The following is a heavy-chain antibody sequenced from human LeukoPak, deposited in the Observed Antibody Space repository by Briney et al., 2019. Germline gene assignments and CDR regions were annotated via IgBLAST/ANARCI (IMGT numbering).Heavy chain of an antibody. CDR1: GFTFDDYA. V-gene: IGHV3-43*02. J-gene: IGHJ6*02. CDR2: ISGDGGST. D-gene: IGHD6-13*01. CDR3: AKGRGAAAGFMDV. Sequence: GGSLRLPCAASGFTFDDYAMHWVRQAPGKGLEWVSLISGDGGSTYYADSVKGRFTISRDNSKSSLYLQMNSLRTEDTALYYCAKGRGAAAGFMDVWGQGNTVTVSS.